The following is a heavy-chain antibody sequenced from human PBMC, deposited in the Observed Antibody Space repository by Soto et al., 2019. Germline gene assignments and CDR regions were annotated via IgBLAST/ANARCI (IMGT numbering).Heavy chain of an antibody. V-gene: IGHV4-30-2*03. CDR3: ARHRARNWFDP. Sequence: PSETLSLTCGVSGGSLSGATYSWNWIRQPPGKGLEWIGYIFPSGTTYYNPSLKSRVTISVDTSKNQFSLKLSSVTAADAAVFYCARHRARNWFDPWGQGTLVTVSS. J-gene: IGHJ5*02. D-gene: IGHD6-6*01. CDR2: IFPSGTT. CDR1: GGSLSGATYS.